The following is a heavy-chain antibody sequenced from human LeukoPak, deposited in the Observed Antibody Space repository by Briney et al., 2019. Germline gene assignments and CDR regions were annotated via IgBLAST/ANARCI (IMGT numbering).Heavy chain of an antibody. V-gene: IGHV1-2*02. CDR2: INPNSGGT. CDR1: GYTFTGYY. J-gene: IGHJ6*03. D-gene: IGHD5-12*01. Sequence: APVKVSCKASGYTFTGYYMHWVRQAPGQGLEWMGWINPNSGGTNYAQKFQGRVTMTRDTSISTAYMELSRLRSDDTAVYYCARVLSGGYSGYDPLGYMDVWGKGTTVTVSS. CDR3: ARVLSGGYSGYDPLGYMDV.